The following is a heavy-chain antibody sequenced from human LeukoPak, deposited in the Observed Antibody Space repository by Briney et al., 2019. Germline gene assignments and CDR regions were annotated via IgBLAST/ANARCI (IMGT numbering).Heavy chain of an antibody. J-gene: IGHJ6*03. Sequence: ASVKVSCKASGYTFTSYYMHWVRQAPGQGLEWMGIINPSGGSTSYAQKFQGRVTMTRDTSTSTVYMELSSLRSEDTAVYYCARVGAPAAMRYYMDVWGKGTTVTISS. V-gene: IGHV1-46*01. CDR1: GYTFTSYY. CDR2: INPSGGST. D-gene: IGHD2-2*01. CDR3: ARVGAPAAMRYYMDV.